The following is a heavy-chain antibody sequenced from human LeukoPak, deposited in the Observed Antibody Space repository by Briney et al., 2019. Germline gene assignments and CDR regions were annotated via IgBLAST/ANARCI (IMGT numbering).Heavy chain of an antibody. D-gene: IGHD3-9*01. CDR1: GYTFTSYG. CDR3: ACSLTVYRIPGAFDI. J-gene: IGHJ3*02. Sequence: ASVKVSCKASGYTFTSYGISWVRQAAGQGLEWMGCISAYNGNTNYAQKLQGRVTLTTDISTSTAYMEVRSLRSGDTAVYYCACSLTVYRIPGAFDIWGQGTMVTVSS. CDR2: ISAYNGNT. V-gene: IGHV1-18*01.